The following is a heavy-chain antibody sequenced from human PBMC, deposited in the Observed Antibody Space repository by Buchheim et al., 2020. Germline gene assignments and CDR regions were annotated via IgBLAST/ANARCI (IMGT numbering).Heavy chain of an antibody. CDR3: ARDGDIVLVVYAISYYFDY. CDR2: ISYDGSNK. D-gene: IGHD2-8*02. Sequence: QVQLVESGGGVVQPGRSLRLSCAASGFTFSSYAMHWVRQAPGKGLEWVAVISYDGSNKYYADSVKGRFTISRDTSKNTLYLQMNSLRAEDTAVYYCARDGDIVLVVYAISYYFDYWGQGTL. CDR1: GFTFSSYA. V-gene: IGHV3-30*04. J-gene: IGHJ4*02.